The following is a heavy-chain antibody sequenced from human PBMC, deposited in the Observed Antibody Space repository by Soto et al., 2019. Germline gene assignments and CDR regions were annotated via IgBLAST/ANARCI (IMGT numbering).Heavy chain of an antibody. CDR2: IAAYNGNP. V-gene: IGHV1-18*01. Sequence: QAQLVQSGAEVKKPGASVKVSCKASGYSFTTYIISWVRQTAGQGLEWMGWIAAYNGNPNYPPNLQGRVTMPIDPSTSTAYRELTSLRSDDTAVYYCARIAAESDFAMDVWGQGTTVTVSS. D-gene: IGHD6-25*01. CDR1: GYSFTTYI. J-gene: IGHJ6*02. CDR3: ARIAAESDFAMDV.